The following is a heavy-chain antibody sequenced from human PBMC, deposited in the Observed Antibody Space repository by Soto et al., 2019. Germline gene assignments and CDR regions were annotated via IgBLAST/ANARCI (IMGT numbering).Heavy chain of an antibody. Sequence: SETLSLTCIVSGAALNSGNYYWIWIRQVPGKGLEWIGHIYVTGAVDYNPSLRDRITISQDTSERQFSLNLRLVTAADTAVYYCARLRIATNNYKWFDPWGQGTLVTVSS. CDR3: ARLRIATNNYKWFDP. D-gene: IGHD2-21*01. V-gene: IGHV4-31*03. CDR1: GAALNSGNYY. J-gene: IGHJ5*02. CDR2: IYVTGAV.